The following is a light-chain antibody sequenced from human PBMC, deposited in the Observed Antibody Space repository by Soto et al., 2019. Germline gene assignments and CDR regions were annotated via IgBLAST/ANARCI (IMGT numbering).Light chain of an antibody. CDR2: DIF. CDR1: QSVSGKY. J-gene: IGKJ1*01. V-gene: IGKV3D-20*02. CDR3: QQNSNLQGT. Sequence: EIVLTQSPCTLSLSPGERATLSCRASQSVSGKYLAWYQQKPGQAPRLVIYDIFTRATGVPTRISGSGSGTEFTLTISSLQSEDFAVYYCQQNSNLQGTFGQGTKVDIK.